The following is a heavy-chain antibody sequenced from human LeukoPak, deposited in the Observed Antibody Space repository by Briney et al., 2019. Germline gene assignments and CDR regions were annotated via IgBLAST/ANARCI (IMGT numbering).Heavy chain of an antibody. CDR2: IRYDGSNK. V-gene: IGHV3-30*02. CDR3: AKDTTPPKAGFDP. Sequence: GGSLRHSRAASGFTYSSYGMHWVRQAPGKGLEGVAFIRYDGSNKYYADSVKGRFTNSKDNSKKTLYLQMNSLRAEDTAVYYCAKDTTPPKAGFDPWGQGTLVTVSS. J-gene: IGHJ5*02. D-gene: IGHD1-14*01. CDR1: GFTYSSYG.